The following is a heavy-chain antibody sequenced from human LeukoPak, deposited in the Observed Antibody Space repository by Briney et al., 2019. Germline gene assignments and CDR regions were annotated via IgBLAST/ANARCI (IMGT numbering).Heavy chain of an antibody. V-gene: IGHV4-59*01. CDR2: IYYSGSA. CDR1: GGSISSYY. D-gene: IGHD4-17*01. CDR3: ASVDDYGDYGGAFDI. J-gene: IGHJ3*02. Sequence: SETLSLTCTVSGGSISSYYWSWIRQPPGKGLEWIGYIYYSGSANYNTSLKSRVTISVDTSKNQFSLKLSSVTAADTAVYYCASVDDYGDYGGAFDIWGQGTMVTVSS.